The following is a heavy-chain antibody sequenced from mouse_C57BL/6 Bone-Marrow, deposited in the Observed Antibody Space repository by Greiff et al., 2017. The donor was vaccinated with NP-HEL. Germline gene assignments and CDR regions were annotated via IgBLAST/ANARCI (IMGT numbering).Heavy chain of an antibody. CDR3: AIQGGSVDY. J-gene: IGHJ2*01. V-gene: IGHV1-54*01. D-gene: IGHD1-1*01. Sequence: QVHVKQSGAELVRPGTSVKVSCKASGYAFTNYLIEWVKQRPGQGLEWIGVINPGSGGTNYNGKFKGKATLTADKSSSTAYMQLSSLTSEDSAVYFCAIQGGSVDYWGQGTTLTVSS. CDR2: INPGSGGT. CDR1: GYAFTNYL.